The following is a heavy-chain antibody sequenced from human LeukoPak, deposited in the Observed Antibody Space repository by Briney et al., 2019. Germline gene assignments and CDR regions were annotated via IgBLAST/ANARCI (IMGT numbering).Heavy chain of an antibody. CDR2: IWYDGSNK. CDR3: ARDFSPCFGDCSGDGDYDY. V-gene: IGHV3-33*01. J-gene: IGHJ4*02. Sequence: PGGSLRLSCAASGFTFSSYGMHWVRQAPGKGLEWVAVIWYDGSNKYYADSVKGRFTISRDNSKNTLYLQMNSLRAEDTAVYYCARDFSPCFGDCSGDGDYDYWGQGTLVTVSS. D-gene: IGHD4-17*01. CDR1: GFTFSSYG.